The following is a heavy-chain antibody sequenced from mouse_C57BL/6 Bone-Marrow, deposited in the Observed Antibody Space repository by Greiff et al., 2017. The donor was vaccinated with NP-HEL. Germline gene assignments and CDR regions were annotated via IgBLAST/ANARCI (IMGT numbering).Heavy chain of an antibody. V-gene: IGHV5-16*01. Sequence: EVHLVESEGGLVQPGSSMKLSCTASGFTFSDYYMAWVRQVPEKGLEWVANINYDGSSTYYLASLKSRFIISRDNAKNILYLQMSSLKSEDTATYYCARDKGVYDYDVPHWYFDVWGTGTTVTVSS. D-gene: IGHD2-4*01. CDR2: INYDGSST. CDR1: GFTFSDYY. CDR3: ARDKGVYDYDVPHWYFDV. J-gene: IGHJ1*03.